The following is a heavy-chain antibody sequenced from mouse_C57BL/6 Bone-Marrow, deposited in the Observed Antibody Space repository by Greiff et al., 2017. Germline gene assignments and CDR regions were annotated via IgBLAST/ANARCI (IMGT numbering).Heavy chain of an antibody. D-gene: IGHD1-1*01. CDR3: ARRIGQYYGSSYVGPWFAY. CDR2: IYPRSGNT. CDR1: GYTFTSYG. V-gene: IGHV1-81*01. J-gene: IGHJ3*01. Sequence: VQLQQSGAELARPGASVKLSCKASGYTFTSYGISWVKQRTGQGLEWIGEIYPRSGNTYYNEKFKGKATLTADKSSSTAYMELRSLTSEDSAVYFCARRIGQYYGSSYVGPWFAYWGQETLVTVSA.